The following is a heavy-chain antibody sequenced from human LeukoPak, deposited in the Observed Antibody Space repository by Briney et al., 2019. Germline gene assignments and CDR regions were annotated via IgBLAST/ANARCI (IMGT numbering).Heavy chain of an antibody. V-gene: IGHV4-34*01. J-gene: IGHJ4*02. CDR2: INHSGST. D-gene: IGHD3-10*01. CDR3: ARDAYVTIDY. CDR1: GGSFSGYY. Sequence: SETLSLTCAVYGGSFSGYYWSWIRQPPGKGLEWIGEINHSGSTNYNPSLKSRVTISVDTSKNQFSLKLSSVTAADTAVYYCARDAYVTIDYWGQGTLVTVSS.